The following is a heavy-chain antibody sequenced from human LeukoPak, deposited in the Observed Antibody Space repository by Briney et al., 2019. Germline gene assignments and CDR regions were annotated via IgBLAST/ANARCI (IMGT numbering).Heavy chain of an antibody. Sequence: SVKVSCKASGYTFTSYDINWVRQATGQGLEWMGWMNPNSGGTNYAQKFQGRVTMTRDKSIRTAYMELSRLTSDDTAVYYCARNIWFGESADAFDIWGQGTMVTVSS. CDR2: MNPNSGGT. D-gene: IGHD3-10*01. J-gene: IGHJ3*02. CDR3: ARNIWFGESADAFDI. CDR1: GYTFTSYD. V-gene: IGHV1-2*02.